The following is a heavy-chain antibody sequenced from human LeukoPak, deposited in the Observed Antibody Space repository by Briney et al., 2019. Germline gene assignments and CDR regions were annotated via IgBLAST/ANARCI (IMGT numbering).Heavy chain of an antibody. CDR2: LNEDGGYT. V-gene: IGHV3-23*01. CDR3: AKAEGYDILTGLDY. D-gene: IGHD3-9*01. Sequence: PGGSLRLSCAASGFTFSLYAMSWVRQAPGKGLVWVSGLNEDGGYTYYADSVKGRFTISRDNSKNTLYLQMNSLRTEDTAVYYCAKAEGYDILTGLDYWGQGTLVTVSS. J-gene: IGHJ4*02. CDR1: GFTFSLYA.